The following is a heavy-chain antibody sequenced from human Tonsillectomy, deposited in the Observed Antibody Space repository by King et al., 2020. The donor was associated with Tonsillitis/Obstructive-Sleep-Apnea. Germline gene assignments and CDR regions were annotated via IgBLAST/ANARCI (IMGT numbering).Heavy chain of an antibody. CDR1: GFSLSTSGVG. CDR2: IYWDVVK. J-gene: IGHJ5*02. V-gene: IGHV2-5*02. CDR3: AHLNNYYYDFWGGTKGNWFDP. Sequence: LTLKESGPTLVKPTQTLTLTCTFSGFSLSTSGVGVGWIRQPPGKALEWLALIYWDVVKRYTPSLKSRLTITKDTSKNQVVLTMTNMDPVDTATYYCAHLNNYYYDFWGGTKGNWFDPWGQGTLVTVSS. D-gene: IGHD3-3*01.